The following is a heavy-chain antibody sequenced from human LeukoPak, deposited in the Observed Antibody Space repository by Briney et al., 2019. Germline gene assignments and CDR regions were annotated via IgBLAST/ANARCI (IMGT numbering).Heavy chain of an antibody. CDR2: IYISGST. D-gene: IGHD2-2*01. CDR1: GGSISSGIYY. V-gene: IGHV4-61*02. Sequence: PSETLSLTCSVSGGSISSGIYYWNWIRQPAGKGPEWIGRIYISGSTNYNPSLKSRVTISIDTSKKQVSLKLSSVTAADTAVYYCAREEPHIVVVPAATPNAFDIWGQGTMVTVSS. J-gene: IGHJ3*02. CDR3: AREEPHIVVVPAATPNAFDI.